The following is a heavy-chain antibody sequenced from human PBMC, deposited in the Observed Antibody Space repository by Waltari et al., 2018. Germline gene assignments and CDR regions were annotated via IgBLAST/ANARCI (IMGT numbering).Heavy chain of an antibody. CDR2: TYYRSKWYS. J-gene: IGHJ4*02. V-gene: IGHV6-1*01. CDR3: ARTTITVFGVVVGALDN. Sequence: QVQLQQSGPGLVKPSQTLSLTCAISGDSVSSNSAALDWIGQSPSRGLEWLGRTYYRSKWYSHYAESVKSRMTINADTSKNEFSLQLTSVSPEDTGLYFCARTTITVFGVVVGALDNWGPGTLVTVSS. D-gene: IGHD3-3*01. CDR1: GDSVSSNSAA.